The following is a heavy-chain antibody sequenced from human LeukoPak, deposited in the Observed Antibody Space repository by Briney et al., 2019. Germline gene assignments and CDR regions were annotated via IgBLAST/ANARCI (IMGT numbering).Heavy chain of an antibody. D-gene: IGHD6-13*01. CDR1: GFTFDDYA. Sequence: PGGSLRLSCAASGFTFDDYAMQWVRQAPGKGLEWVSLISGDGGSTYYADSVKGRFTISRDNSKNSLYLQMNSLRTEDTALYYCAKDRTQQLVLGWFDPWGQGTLVTVSS. J-gene: IGHJ5*02. CDR3: AKDRTQQLVLGWFDP. V-gene: IGHV3-43*02. CDR2: ISGDGGST.